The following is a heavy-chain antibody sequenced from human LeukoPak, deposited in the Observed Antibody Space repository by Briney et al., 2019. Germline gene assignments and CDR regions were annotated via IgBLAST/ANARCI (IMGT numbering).Heavy chain of an antibody. J-gene: IGHJ4*02. Sequence: ASVKVSCKASGGTFISYAISWVRQAPGKGLEWMGGFDPEDGETIYAQKFQGRVTMTEDTSTDTAYMELSSLRSEDTAAYYCAAHNILTGYYQDWGQGTLVTVSS. CDR1: GGTFISYA. D-gene: IGHD3-9*01. CDR2: FDPEDGET. V-gene: IGHV1-24*01. CDR3: AAHNILTGYYQD.